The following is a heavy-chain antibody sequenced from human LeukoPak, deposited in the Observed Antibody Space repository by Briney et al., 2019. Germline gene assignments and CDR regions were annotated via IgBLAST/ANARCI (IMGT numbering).Heavy chain of an antibody. CDR2: IYWNDDK. CDR3: AHSDYDCWSGSLAMNVDY. V-gene: IGHV2-5*01. J-gene: IGHJ4*02. Sequence: SGPTLVNPTQTLTLTCTFSGFSLSTSGVGVGWIRQPPGKALEWLALIYWNDDKRYSPSLKSRLTITKDNSKNQVVLTMTNMDPVDTATYYCAHSDYDCWSGSLAMNVDYWGQGTLVTVSS. CDR1: GFSLSTSGVG. D-gene: IGHD3-3*01.